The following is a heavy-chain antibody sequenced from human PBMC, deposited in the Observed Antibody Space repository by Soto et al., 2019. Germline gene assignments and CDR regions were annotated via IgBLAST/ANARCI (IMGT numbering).Heavy chain of an antibody. Sequence: SQPLPLTCVVNGVSHSGHYWNWISKHQGKGLEWIGEIDHSGNTNYNPSLKSRVTISVDRSKSQFSLKLSSVTAADTAVYYCARDFTDCSGGSCYNWFDPWGQGTLVTVSS. CDR1: GVSHSGHY. J-gene: IGHJ5*02. V-gene: IGHV4-34*01. CDR3: ARDFTDCSGGSCYNWFDP. CDR2: IDHSGNT. D-gene: IGHD2-15*01.